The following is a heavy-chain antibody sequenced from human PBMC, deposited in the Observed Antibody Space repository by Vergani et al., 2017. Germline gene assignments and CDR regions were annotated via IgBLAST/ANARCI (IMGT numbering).Heavy chain of an antibody. CDR1: GFTVSSNY. V-gene: IGHV3-53*04. J-gene: IGHJ4*02. Sequence: EVQLVESGGGLVQPGESLRLSCAASGFTVSSNYMSWVRQAPGKGLEWVSVIYSGGSTYYADSVKGRFTISRHNSKNTLYLQMNSLRAEDTAVYYCARLYSSSLIAVGTYFDYWGQGTLVTVSS. CDR3: ARLYSSSLIAVGTYFDY. D-gene: IGHD6-13*01. CDR2: IYSGGST.